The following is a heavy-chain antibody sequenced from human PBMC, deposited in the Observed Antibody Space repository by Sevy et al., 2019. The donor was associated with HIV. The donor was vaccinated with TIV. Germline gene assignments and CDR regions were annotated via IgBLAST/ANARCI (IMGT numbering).Heavy chain of an antibody. D-gene: IGHD6-19*01. CDR1: GGSFSGYY. CDR2: INHSGST. Sequence: SETLSLTCAVYGGSFSGYYWSWIRQPPGKGLEWIGEINHSGSTNYNPSLKSRVTISVDTSKNQFSLKLGSVTAADTAVYYCARYSSGWLDYWGQGTLVTVSS. J-gene: IGHJ4*02. V-gene: IGHV4-34*01. CDR3: ARYSSGWLDY.